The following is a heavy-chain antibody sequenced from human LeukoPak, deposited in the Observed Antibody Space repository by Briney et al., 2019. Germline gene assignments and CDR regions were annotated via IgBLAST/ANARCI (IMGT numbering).Heavy chain of an antibody. J-gene: IGHJ4*02. CDR3: AKDGSSGWYPYFDY. CDR2: ISWNSGSI. V-gene: IGHV3-9*01. D-gene: IGHD6-19*01. Sequence: SGGSLRLSCAAYGFTFDDYAMHWVRHAPGKGLEWVSGISWNSGSIGYADSVKGRFTIARDNAKNSLYLQMNSLRAEDTALYYCAKDGSSGWYPYFDYWGQGTLVTVSS. CDR1: GFTFDDYA.